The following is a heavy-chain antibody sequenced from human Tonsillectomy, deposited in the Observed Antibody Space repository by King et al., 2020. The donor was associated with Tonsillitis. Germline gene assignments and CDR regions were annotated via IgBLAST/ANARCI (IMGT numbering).Heavy chain of an antibody. CDR1: GFTFSSYA. CDR3: AREGAYSGYAEGDAFDI. CDR2: ISYDGSNK. V-gene: IGHV3-30*04. D-gene: IGHD5-12*01. Sequence: QLVQSGGGVVQPGRSLRLSCAASGFTFSSYAMHWVRQAPGKGLEWVAVISYDGSNKYYADSVKGRFTISRDNSKNTLYLQMNSLRAEDTAVYYCAREGAYSGYAEGDAFDIWGQGTMVTVSS. J-gene: IGHJ3*02.